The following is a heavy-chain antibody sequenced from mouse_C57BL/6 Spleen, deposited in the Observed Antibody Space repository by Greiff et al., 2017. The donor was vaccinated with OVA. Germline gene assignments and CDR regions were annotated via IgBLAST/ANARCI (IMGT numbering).Heavy chain of an antibody. CDR3: ARYGSTPFDY. CDR1: GYTFTSYW. CDR2: IHPNSGST. Sequence: QVHVKQPGAELVKPGASVKLSCKASGYTFTSYWMHWVKQRPGQGLEWIGMIHPNSGSTNYNEKFKSKATLTVDKSSSTAYMQLSSLTSEDSAVYYCARYGSTPFDYWGQGTTLTVSS. J-gene: IGHJ2*01. V-gene: IGHV1-64*01. D-gene: IGHD1-1*01.